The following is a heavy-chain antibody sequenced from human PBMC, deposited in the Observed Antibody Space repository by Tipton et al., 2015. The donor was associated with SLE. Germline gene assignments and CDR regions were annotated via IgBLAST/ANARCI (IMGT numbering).Heavy chain of an antibody. D-gene: IGHD3-22*01. Sequence: SLRLSCAVSGFTFSSYGMHWVRQAPGKGLEWVAFIRYDGSNKYYADSVKGRFTISRNNSKNTLYLQMNSLRAEDTAVYYCAKDVPLRYYDSSGYPDYWGQGTLVTVSS. J-gene: IGHJ4*02. CDR3: AKDVPLRYYDSSGYPDY. V-gene: IGHV3-30*02. CDR2: IRYDGSNK. CDR1: GFTFSSYG.